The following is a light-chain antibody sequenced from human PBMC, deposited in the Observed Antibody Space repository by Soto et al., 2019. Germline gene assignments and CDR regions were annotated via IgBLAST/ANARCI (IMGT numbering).Light chain of an antibody. Sequence: DIQLTQSPSFLSASVGDGVTITCRASQGISSYLAWYQQKPGKAPKLLIYAASTLQSGVPSRFSGSGSGTEFTLTISSLQPEDFATYYCQQLNSYSFGPGTKVDIK. CDR1: QGISSY. J-gene: IGKJ3*01. CDR2: AAS. CDR3: QQLNSYS. V-gene: IGKV1-9*01.